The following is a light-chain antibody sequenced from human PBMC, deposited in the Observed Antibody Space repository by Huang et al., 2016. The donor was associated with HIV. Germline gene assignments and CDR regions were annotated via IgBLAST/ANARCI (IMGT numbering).Light chain of an antibody. CDR1: ETVDSQ. J-gene: IGKJ2*01. CDR3: QQYYSWPPFT. V-gene: IGKV3-15*01. Sequence: EIVMTQSPATLSVSPGERVTLSCRASETVDSQLAWYQQKPGQAPRLLLYGASTRATNIPPRFSGSGSGTRFTLTISSLQSEDFAIYYCQQYYSWPPFTFGQGTKLEIK. CDR2: GAS.